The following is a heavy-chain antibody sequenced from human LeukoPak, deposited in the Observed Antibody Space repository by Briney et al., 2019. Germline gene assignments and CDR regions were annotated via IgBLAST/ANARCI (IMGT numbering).Heavy chain of an antibody. CDR3: AKTSGLYCSSTSCRQFDY. CDR2: ISGSGGST. J-gene: IGHJ4*02. Sequence: GGSLRLSCAASGFTFSSYAMSWVRQAPGKGLEWVSAISGSGGSTYYADSVKGRFTISRDNSKNTLYLQMNSLRAEDTAVYYCAKTSGLYCSSTSCRQFDYWGQGTLVTVSS. D-gene: IGHD2-2*01. V-gene: IGHV3-23*01. CDR1: GFTFSSYA.